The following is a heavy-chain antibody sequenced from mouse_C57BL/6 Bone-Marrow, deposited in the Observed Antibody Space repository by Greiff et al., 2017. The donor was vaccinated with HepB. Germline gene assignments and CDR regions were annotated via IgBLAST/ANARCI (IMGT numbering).Heavy chain of an antibody. CDR3: AREKVYYYGSSFFDY. V-gene: IGHV1-64*01. CDR2: IHPNSGST. Sequence: QVQLQQPGAELVKPGASVKLSCEASGYTFTSYWMHWVKQRPGQGLEWIGMIHPNSGSTNYNEKFKSKATLTVDKSSSTAYMQLSSLTSEDSAVYYCAREKVYYYGSSFFDYWGQGTTLTVSS. J-gene: IGHJ2*01. CDR1: GYTFTSYW. D-gene: IGHD1-1*01.